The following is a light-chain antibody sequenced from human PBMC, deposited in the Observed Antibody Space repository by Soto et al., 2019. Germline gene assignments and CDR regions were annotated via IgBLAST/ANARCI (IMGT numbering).Light chain of an antibody. J-gene: IGKJ1*01. Sequence: DIQMTQSPSSLSASIGDRVTITCRASQGISNYLAWYQQKPGKVPKLLIYATSTLQSGVPSRFGGSGSGTEFTLTISSLQPDDFAAYYCQQSYSTPGTFGQGTKVDI. V-gene: IGKV1-39*01. CDR1: QGISNY. CDR2: ATS. CDR3: QQSYSTPGT.